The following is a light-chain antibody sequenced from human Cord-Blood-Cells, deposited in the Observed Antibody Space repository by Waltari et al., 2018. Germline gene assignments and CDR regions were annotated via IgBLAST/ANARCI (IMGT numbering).Light chain of an antibody. CDR2: DVS. CDR1: SSDVGGYIS. Sequence: QSALTQPRSVSGSPGQSVTISCTGTSSDVGGYISVSWYQQHPGKAPKHMIYDVSKRPSGVPDRFAGSKSGNTASLTISWLQAEYEADYYCCSYAGSYTLAVVFGGGTKLTVL. V-gene: IGLV2-11*01. CDR3: CSYAGSYTLAVV. J-gene: IGLJ2*01.